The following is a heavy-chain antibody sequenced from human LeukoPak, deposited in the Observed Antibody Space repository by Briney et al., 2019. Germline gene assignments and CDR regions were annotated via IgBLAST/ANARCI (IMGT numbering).Heavy chain of an antibody. V-gene: IGHV4-34*01. D-gene: IGHD3-22*01. J-gene: IGHJ4*02. CDR1: GGSFSGYY. Sequence: PSETLSLTCAVYGGSFSGYYWSWIRQPPGKGLEWIGEINHSGSTNYNPSLKSRVTIPVDTSKNQFSLKLSSVTAADTAVYYCARVQIYQPLLLLHGYFDYWGQGTLVTVSS. CDR3: ARVQIYQPLLLLHGYFDY. CDR2: INHSGST.